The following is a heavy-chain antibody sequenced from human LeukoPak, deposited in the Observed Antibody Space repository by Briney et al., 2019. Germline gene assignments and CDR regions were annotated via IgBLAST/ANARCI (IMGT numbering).Heavy chain of an antibody. CDR3: ARGTAVTAISVFDY. CDR1: GGSVSSGSYY. Sequence: SGTLSLTCTVSGGSVSSGSYYWSWIRQPPGKGLEWIGYIYYSGSTNYNPSLKSRVTISVDTSKNQFSLKLSSVTAADTAVYYCARGTAVTAISVFDYWGQGTLVTVSS. V-gene: IGHV4-61*01. D-gene: IGHD2-21*02. CDR2: IYYSGST. J-gene: IGHJ4*02.